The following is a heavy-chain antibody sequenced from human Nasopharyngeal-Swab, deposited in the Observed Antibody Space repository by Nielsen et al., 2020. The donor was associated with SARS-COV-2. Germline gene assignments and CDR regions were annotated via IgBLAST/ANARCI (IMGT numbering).Heavy chain of an antibody. CDR1: GFTFSDYY. D-gene: IGHD6-13*01. CDR2: ISSSSSYT. J-gene: IGHJ4*02. Sequence: GESLKISCAASGFTFSDYYMSWIRQAPGKGLEWVSYISSSSSYTNYADSVKGRFTISRDNAQNSLSLQMNSLREEDTAIYYCARASKTGAAAGLHPFGNWGQGTLVTVSS. V-gene: IGHV3-11*06. CDR3: ARASKTGAAAGLHPFGN.